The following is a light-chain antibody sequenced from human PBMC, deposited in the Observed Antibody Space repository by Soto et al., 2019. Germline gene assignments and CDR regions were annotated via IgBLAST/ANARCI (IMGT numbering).Light chain of an antibody. CDR3: SSYTTTNTLYV. CDR1: NSDVGGYNY. V-gene: IGLV2-14*01. Sequence: QSALTQPASVSGSRGQSITIPCTGTNSDVGGYNYVSWYQHHPGKAPKLMIYEVFNRPSGVSSRFSGSKSGSTASLTISGLQAEDEADYYCSSYTTTNTLYVFGTGTKVTV. CDR2: EVF. J-gene: IGLJ1*01.